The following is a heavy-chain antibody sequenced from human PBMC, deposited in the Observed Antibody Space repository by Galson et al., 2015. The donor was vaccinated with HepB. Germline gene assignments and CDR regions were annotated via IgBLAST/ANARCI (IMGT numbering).Heavy chain of an antibody. J-gene: IGHJ3*02. CDR3: ARDMVVGATQGGAFDI. D-gene: IGHD1-26*01. CDR1: GGTFSSYA. Sequence: SVKVSCKASGGTFSSYAISWVRQAPGQGLEWMGGIIPIFGTANYAQKFQGRVTITADESTSTAHMELSSLRSEDTAVYYCARDMVVGATQGGAFDIWGQGTMVTVSS. V-gene: IGHV1-69*13. CDR2: IIPIFGTA.